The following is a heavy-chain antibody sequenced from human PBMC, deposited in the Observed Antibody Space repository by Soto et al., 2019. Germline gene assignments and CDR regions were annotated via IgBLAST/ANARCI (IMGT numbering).Heavy chain of an antibody. Sequence: QVQLVESGGGVVQPGRSLRLSCAASGFTFSSYAMHWVRQAPGKGLEWVAVISYDGSNKYYADSVKGRFTISRDNSKNTLYLQMTSLRAEDTAVYYCAIRSSGFFDYWGQGTLVTVSS. D-gene: IGHD6-6*01. V-gene: IGHV3-30-3*01. CDR1: GFTFSSYA. CDR2: ISYDGSNK. CDR3: AIRSSGFFDY. J-gene: IGHJ4*02.